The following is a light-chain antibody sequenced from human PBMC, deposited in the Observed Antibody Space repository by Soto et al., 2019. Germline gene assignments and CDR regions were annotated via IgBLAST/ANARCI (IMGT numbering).Light chain of an antibody. J-gene: IGLJ1*01. CDR1: SSNIGAGYD. CDR3: QSYDSSLSGPCV. Sequence: QSVLTQPPSVSGAPGQRVTISCTGSSSNIGAGYDVHWYRQLPGTAPKLLIYGNSNRPSGVPDRFSGSKSGTSASLAITGLQAEDEADYYCQSYDSSLSGPCVFGTGTKVTVL. V-gene: IGLV1-40*01. CDR2: GNS.